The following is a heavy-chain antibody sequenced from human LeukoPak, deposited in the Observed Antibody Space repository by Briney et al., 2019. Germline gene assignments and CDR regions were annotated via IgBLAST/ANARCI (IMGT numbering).Heavy chain of an antibody. Sequence: ALVKVSCKASGYTFTSYGISWVRQAPGQGLEWMGWISAYNGNTNYAQKLQGRDTMTTDTSTSTAYMELRSLRSDDTAVYYCARVPYDYGDYANDYWGQGTLVTVSS. V-gene: IGHV1-18*01. CDR1: GYTFTSYG. J-gene: IGHJ4*02. D-gene: IGHD4-17*01. CDR2: ISAYNGNT. CDR3: ARVPYDYGDYANDY.